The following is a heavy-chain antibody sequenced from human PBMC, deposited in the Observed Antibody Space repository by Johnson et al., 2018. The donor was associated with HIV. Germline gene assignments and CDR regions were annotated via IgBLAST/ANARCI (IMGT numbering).Heavy chain of an antibody. CDR3: VRGRDSSGDGGAFDI. J-gene: IGHJ3*02. D-gene: IGHD1-26*01. CDR2: INWNGGST. V-gene: IGHV3-20*04. CDR1: GFTFDDYG. Sequence: VQLVESGGGVVRPGGSLRLSCAASGFTFDDYGMSWVRQAPGKGLEWVSGINWNGGSTGYADSVKGRFTISRDNVKNSLYLQMNSLRVEDAAVYYCVRGRDSSGDGGAFDIWGEGTVVTVSS.